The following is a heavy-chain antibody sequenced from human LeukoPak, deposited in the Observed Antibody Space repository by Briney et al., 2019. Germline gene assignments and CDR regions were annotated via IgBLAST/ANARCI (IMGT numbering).Heavy chain of an antibody. V-gene: IGHV3-33*01. D-gene: IGHD3-22*01. J-gene: IGHJ4*02. CDR1: GFPFSSYG. CDR2: IWDGGSNK. Sequence: PGGSLRLSCAASGFPFSSYGMHWVRQAPGKGLEWVAVIWDGGSNKYYVESVKGRFTISRDNSKNTLYLQMNSLRAEDTAVYYCAPRAGYYDSSGYYMYWGQGTLVTVSS. CDR3: APRAGYYDSSGYYMY.